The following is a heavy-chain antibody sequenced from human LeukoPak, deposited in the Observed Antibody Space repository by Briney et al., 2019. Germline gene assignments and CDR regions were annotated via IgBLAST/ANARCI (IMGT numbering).Heavy chain of an antibody. CDR3: ARWEIITIFGIDY. D-gene: IGHD3-3*01. V-gene: IGHV4-34*01. CDR1: GGSFSGYY. Sequence: KSLETLSLTCAVYGGSFSGYYWSWIRQPPGKGLEWIGEINHSGSTNYNPSLKSRVTISVDTSKNQFSLKLSSVTAADTAVYYCARWEIITIFGIDYWGQGTLVTVSS. CDR2: INHSGST. J-gene: IGHJ4*02.